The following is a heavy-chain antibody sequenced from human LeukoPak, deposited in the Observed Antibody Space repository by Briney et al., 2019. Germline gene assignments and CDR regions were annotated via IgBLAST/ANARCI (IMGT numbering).Heavy chain of an antibody. CDR3: ARVTYYYDSGEDNWFDP. D-gene: IGHD3-22*01. V-gene: IGHV1-69*02. CDR2: IIPILGIA. CDR1: GGTFSSYT. Sequence: ASAKVSCKASGGTFSSYTISWVRQAPGQGLEWMGRIIPILGIANYAQKFQGRVTITADKSTSTAYMELSSLRSEDTAVHYCARVTYYYDSGEDNWFDPWGQGTLVTVSS. J-gene: IGHJ5*02.